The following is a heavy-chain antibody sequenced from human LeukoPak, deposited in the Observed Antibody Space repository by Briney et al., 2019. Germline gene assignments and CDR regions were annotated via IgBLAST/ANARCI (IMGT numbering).Heavy chain of an antibody. J-gene: IGHJ5*02. CDR2: IWYDGSNK. V-gene: IGHV3-33*01. CDR1: GFTFSSYG. Sequence: GGSLRLSCAASGFTFSSYGMHWVRQAPGKGLEWVAVIWYDGSNKYYADSVKGRFTISRDNSKNTLYLQMNSLRAEDTAVYYCARDQASITMVRGVNWFDPWGRGTLVTVSS. D-gene: IGHD3-10*01. CDR3: ARDQASITMVRGVNWFDP.